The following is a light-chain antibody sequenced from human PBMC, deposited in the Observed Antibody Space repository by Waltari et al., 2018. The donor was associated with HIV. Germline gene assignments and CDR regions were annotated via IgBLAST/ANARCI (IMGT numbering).Light chain of an antibody. CDR3: QSYDNTVNGWV. J-gene: IGLJ3*02. Sequence: QPPSVSGAPGQNVTVSCTGSSSNIGTNYDVHWYQFLPGEVPKLLIYGNTIRPAGVPGRFSGSSSGTSASLAITGLQPADEADYYCQSYDNTVNGWVFGGGTRVTV. V-gene: IGLV1-40*01. CDR1: SSNIGTNYD. CDR2: GNT.